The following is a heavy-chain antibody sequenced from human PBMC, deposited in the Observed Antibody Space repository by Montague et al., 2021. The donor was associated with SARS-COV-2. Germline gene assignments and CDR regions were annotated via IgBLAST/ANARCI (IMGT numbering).Heavy chain of an antibody. CDR1: GFTFSDYA. Sequence: SLRLSCAASGFTFSDYAMTWVRQAPGKGLEWVSTINFSGGSTYDADSVKGRFTISRGNSKNTVFLQINSLRAEYTAPYHCVKEQSGWSGGSCYFKSNWFDPWGHGTLVIVSS. CDR3: VKEQSGWSGGSCYFKSNWFDP. V-gene: IGHV3-23*01. D-gene: IGHD2-15*01. J-gene: IGHJ5*02. CDR2: INFSGGST.